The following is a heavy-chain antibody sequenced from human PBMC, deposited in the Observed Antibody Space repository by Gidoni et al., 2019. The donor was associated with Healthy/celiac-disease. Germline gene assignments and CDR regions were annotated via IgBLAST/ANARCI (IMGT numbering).Heavy chain of an antibody. CDR2: ISGSGGST. CDR3: AKDIRGVRYSYGPFDY. D-gene: IGHD5-18*01. V-gene: IGHV3-23*01. Sequence: EVQLLESGGGLVQPGGSLRLSCAASGFTFSSYAMSWVRQAPGKGLEWVSAISGSGGSTYYADSVKGRFTISRDNSKNTLYLQMNSLRAEDTAVYYCAKDIRGVRYSYGPFDYWGQGTLVTVSS. J-gene: IGHJ4*02. CDR1: GFTFSSYA.